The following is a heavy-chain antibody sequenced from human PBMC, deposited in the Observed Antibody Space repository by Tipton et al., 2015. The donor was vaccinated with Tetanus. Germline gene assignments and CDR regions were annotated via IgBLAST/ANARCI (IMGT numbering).Heavy chain of an antibody. CDR2: ISGRGAT. CDR1: GASLRGGDYH. J-gene: IGHJ4*02. CDR3: AGANCDSSKKGPFDS. Sequence: GASLRGGDYHWSWIRQPPGKGLEWLAYISGRGATNSNYYLKSRITMTRNTSRNQFSLTLTSVTAADTAVYYCAGANCDSSKKGPFDSWGQGSLVIVSS. D-gene: IGHD1-1*01. V-gene: IGHV4-61*08.